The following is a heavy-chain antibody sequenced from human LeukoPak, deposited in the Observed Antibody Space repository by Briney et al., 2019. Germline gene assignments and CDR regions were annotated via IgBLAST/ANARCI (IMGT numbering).Heavy chain of an antibody. CDR3: TRDRGYNWNDLPIDY. V-gene: IGHV3-49*04. J-gene: IGHJ4*02. CDR2: IRSKAYGGTT. D-gene: IGHD1-1*01. Sequence: GGSLRLSYTASGFTFGDYAMSWVRQAPGKGLEWVGFIRSKAYGGTTEYAASVKGRFTISRDDSKSIAYLQMNSLKTEDTAVYYCTRDRGYNWNDLPIDYWGQGTLVTVSS. CDR1: GFTFGDYA.